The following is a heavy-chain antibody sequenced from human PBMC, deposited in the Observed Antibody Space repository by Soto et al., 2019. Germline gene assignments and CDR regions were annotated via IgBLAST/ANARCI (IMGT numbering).Heavy chain of an antibody. CDR2: IYYSGNA. Sequence: SETLSLTCTVSGGSISSGSYYWGCFRQPPGKWLEWIGSIYYSGNAYYNPSLKSRVAVSVDTSKNQFSLKVTSVTATDTAVYYCARHKDTSSRYLLPDFWGQGTLVTVSS. J-gene: IGHJ4*02. V-gene: IGHV4-39*01. D-gene: IGHD6-13*01. CDR1: GGSISSGSYY. CDR3: ARHKDTSSRYLLPDF.